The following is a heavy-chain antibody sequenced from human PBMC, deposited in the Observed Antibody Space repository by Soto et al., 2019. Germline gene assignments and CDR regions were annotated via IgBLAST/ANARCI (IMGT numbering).Heavy chain of an antibody. J-gene: IGHJ4*02. CDR2: IWFDGSKR. V-gene: IGHV3-33*01. CDR1: GFSFSKFA. Sequence: GGSLRLSCAASGFSFSKFAMHWVRQAPGKGLECVAVIWFDGSKRDYADSVKGRFTVSRDNSKNTLYLQMNSLRAEDTAVYYCARGTYGFDCWGQGTLVTVSS. D-gene: IGHD3-10*01. CDR3: ARGTYGFDC.